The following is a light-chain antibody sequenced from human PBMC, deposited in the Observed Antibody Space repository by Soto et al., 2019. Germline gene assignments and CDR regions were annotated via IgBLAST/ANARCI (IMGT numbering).Light chain of an antibody. CDR2: GAS. CDR1: QSVGSN. CDR3: QQYNNWPPWT. V-gene: IGKV3-15*01. Sequence: EIVMTQSPATLSVSPGERATLSCRASQSVGSNLAWYQQKPGQAPRLLIYGASTRANGIPARFSGSGSGTKFTVTISGLQSEDFAVYYCQQYNNWPPWTFGQGTKVEIK. J-gene: IGKJ1*01.